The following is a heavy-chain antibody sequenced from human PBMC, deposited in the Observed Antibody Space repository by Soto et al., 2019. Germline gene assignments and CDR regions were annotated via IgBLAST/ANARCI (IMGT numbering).Heavy chain of an antibody. D-gene: IGHD6-25*01. J-gene: IGHJ3*02. CDR2: IYYSGST. V-gene: IGHV4-39*01. CDR1: GGSISSSSYY. CDR3: ARHESGRARRDAFDI. Sequence: QLQLQESGPGLVKPSETLSLTCTVSGGSISSSSYYWGWIRQPPGKGLEWIGSIYYSGSTYYNPSLKSRVTISVDTSKNQFSLKLSSVTAADTAVYYCARHESGRARRDAFDIWGQGTMVTVSS.